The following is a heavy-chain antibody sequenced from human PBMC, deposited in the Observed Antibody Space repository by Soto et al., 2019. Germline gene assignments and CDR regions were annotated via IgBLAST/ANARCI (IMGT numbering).Heavy chain of an antibody. J-gene: IGHJ4*02. Sequence: QVQLVQSGAEVKKPGASVKVSCKASGYTFTSYAMHWVRQAPGQRREWMGWINAGNGNTKYSQKFQGRVTITRDTSASTAYMELSSLRSEDTAVYYCARGPSIAAAEGLFDYWGQGTLVTVSS. V-gene: IGHV1-3*01. CDR3: ARGPSIAAAEGLFDY. CDR1: GYTFTSYA. CDR2: INAGNGNT. D-gene: IGHD6-13*01.